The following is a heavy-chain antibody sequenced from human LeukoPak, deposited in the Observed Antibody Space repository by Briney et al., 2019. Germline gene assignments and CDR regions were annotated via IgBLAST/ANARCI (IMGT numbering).Heavy chain of an antibody. J-gene: IGHJ4*02. D-gene: IGHD2-15*01. V-gene: IGHV3-23*01. CDR1: GFSVGSYA. Sequence: GGSLRLSCAASGFSVGSYAMSWVRQAPGKGLEWVSHISDGYGHTYHPDFVKGRFTISRDNSKNMLFLQMNSLRVEDTALYYCAKETSGYCDGGACYSFHFFDYWGQGTLVTVSS. CDR2: ISDGYGHT. CDR3: AKETSGYCDGGACYSFHFFDY.